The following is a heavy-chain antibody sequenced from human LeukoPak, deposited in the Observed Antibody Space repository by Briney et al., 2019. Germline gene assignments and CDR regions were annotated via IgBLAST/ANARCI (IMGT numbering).Heavy chain of an antibody. CDR1: RFNFSGSA. D-gene: IGHD1-14*01. Sequence: GGSLKLSCVASRFNFSGSAVHWVRQSSGKGLEWVGHIDKKDNLYATAYAESVKGRFTISRDDSKDTAFLHMDSLKTEDTALSYCTRDRGTYKWFDPWGQGTLVTVSS. V-gene: IGHV3-73*01. J-gene: IGHJ5*02. CDR2: IDKKDNLYAT. CDR3: TRDRGTYKWFDP.